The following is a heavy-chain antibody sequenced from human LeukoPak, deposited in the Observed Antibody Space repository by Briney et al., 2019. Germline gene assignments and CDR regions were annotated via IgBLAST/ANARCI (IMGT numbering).Heavy chain of an antibody. Sequence: SQTLSLTCTVSGGSISSGSYYWSWIRQPAGKGLEWIGRIYTSGSTNYNPSLKSRVTILVDTSKNQFSLKLSSVTAADTAVYYCARSFVVAARYFDYWGQGTLVTVSS. CDR3: ARSFVVAARYFDY. CDR2: IYTSGST. J-gene: IGHJ4*02. CDR1: GGSISSGSYY. D-gene: IGHD6-6*01. V-gene: IGHV4-61*02.